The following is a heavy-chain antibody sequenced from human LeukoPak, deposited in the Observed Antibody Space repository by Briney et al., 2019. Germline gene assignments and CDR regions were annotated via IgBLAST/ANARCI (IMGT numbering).Heavy chain of an antibody. CDR1: GFTFSSCA. CDR2: ISGSGGRP. Sequence: GGSLRLSCAASGFTFSSCAMSWVRQAPGKGLEWVSAISGSGGRPYYADSVKGRFTISRDNSKNTLYLQTNSLRAEDTAVYYCARHPEPGYCSSTSCHESYFDYWGQGTLVTVSS. V-gene: IGHV3-23*01. CDR3: ARHPEPGYCSSTSCHESYFDY. J-gene: IGHJ4*02. D-gene: IGHD2-2*01.